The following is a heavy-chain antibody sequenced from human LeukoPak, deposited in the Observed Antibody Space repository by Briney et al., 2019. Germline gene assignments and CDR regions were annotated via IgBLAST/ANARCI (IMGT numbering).Heavy chain of an antibody. CDR1: EFTVSHNY. CDR2: IESSGET. D-gene: IGHD2-2*03. Sequence: GGSLRLSCAASEFTVSHNYMSWVRQAPGKGVEWVSIIESSGETYYADSVKGRFTISRDDSKTTLFLQMNSLRAEDTAVYYCAKDSGWILFDDWGQGTLVTVSS. CDR3: AKDSGWILFDD. V-gene: IGHV3-53*01. J-gene: IGHJ4*02.